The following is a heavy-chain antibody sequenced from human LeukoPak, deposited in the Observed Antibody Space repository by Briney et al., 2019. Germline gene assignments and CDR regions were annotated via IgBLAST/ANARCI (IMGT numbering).Heavy chain of an antibody. Sequence: PSETLSLTCSVFIYSISSVYYWGWIRQPPGKGLEWIGSISHNENTYYNPSLKSRVTISVDTSKNQFSLKLTSVTAADTAVYYCARRADSGNYYDYWGQGTLVTVSS. J-gene: IGHJ4*02. V-gene: IGHV4-38-2*01. CDR2: ISHNENT. CDR3: ARRADSGNYYDY. CDR1: IYSISSVYY. D-gene: IGHD3-10*01.